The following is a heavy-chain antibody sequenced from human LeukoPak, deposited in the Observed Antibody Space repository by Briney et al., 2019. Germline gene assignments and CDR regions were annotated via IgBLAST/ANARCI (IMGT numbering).Heavy chain of an antibody. CDR1: GFTFSSYG. Sequence: PGGPLRLSCAASGFTFSSYGMHWVRQAPGKGLEWVAVISYDGSNKYYADSVKGRFTISRDNSKNTLYLQMNSLRAEDTAVYYCVSFYETYWGRGTLVTVSS. CDR2: ISYDGSNK. CDR3: VSFYETY. V-gene: IGHV3-30*03. D-gene: IGHD2/OR15-2a*01. J-gene: IGHJ4*02.